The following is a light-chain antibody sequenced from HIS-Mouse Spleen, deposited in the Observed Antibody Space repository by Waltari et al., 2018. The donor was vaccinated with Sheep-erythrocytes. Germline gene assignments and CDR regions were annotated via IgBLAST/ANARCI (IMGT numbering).Light chain of an antibody. CDR2: DVS. V-gene: IGLV2-11*01. J-gene: IGLJ1*01. Sequence: LTQPPSVSVSPAQTASISCTGTSSDVGGYNFVSWYQQHPGKAPKLMIYDVSKRPSGVPDRFSGSKSGNTASLTISGLQAEDEADYYCCSYAGSYNHVFATGTKVTVL. CDR1: SSDVGGYNF. CDR3: CSYAGSYNHV.